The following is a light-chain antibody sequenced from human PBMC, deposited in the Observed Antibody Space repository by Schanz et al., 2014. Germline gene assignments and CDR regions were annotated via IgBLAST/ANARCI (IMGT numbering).Light chain of an antibody. V-gene: IGKV3-20*01. CDR3: QQYGSSPLT. CDR2: DAS. CDR1: QSVSSY. Sequence: EIVMTQSPATLSVSPGERATLSCRASQSVSSYLAWYQQKPGQAPRLLIYDASNRATGIPARFSGSGSGTDFTLTISRLEPEDFAVYYCQQYGSSPLTFGGGTKVEIK. J-gene: IGKJ4*01.